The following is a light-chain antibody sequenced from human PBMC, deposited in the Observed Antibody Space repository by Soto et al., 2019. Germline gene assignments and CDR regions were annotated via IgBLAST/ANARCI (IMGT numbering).Light chain of an antibody. CDR2: AAS. Sequence: IQMTRSTSSLSESVGEKATSTCRASQSIGGYLNWYQQKPGKAPKLLIYAASSLHSGVPSRFSGSGSGTDFTLTISSLQPEDFATYSCQQTYRTPLTFGGGTKVDI. V-gene: IGKV1-39*01. CDR3: QQTYRTPLT. J-gene: IGKJ4*01. CDR1: QSIGGY.